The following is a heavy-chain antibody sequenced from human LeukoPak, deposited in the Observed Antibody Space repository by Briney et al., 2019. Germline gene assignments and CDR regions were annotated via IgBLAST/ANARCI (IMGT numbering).Heavy chain of an antibody. CDR2: FDPEDGET. CDR3: ARDNSVGDSAWWFDP. V-gene: IGHV1-24*01. J-gene: IGHJ5*02. Sequence: ASVKVSCKVSGYTLTELSMHWVRQAPGKGLEWMGGFDPEDGETIYAQKFQGRVTMTEDTSTDTAYMELSRLRSDDTAVYYCARDNSVGDSAWWFDPWGQGTLVTVSS. D-gene: IGHD5-12*01. CDR1: GYTLTELS.